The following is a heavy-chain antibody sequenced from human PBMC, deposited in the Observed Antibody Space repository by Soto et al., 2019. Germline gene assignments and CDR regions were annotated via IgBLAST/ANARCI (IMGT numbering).Heavy chain of an antibody. CDR1: SFESDDYA. CDR2: TTSPTYGGTT. CDR3: TRDGDYYGMDV. Sequence: PGGSLRLSCRFSSFESDDYALTWVRQAPGKGLEWVAFTTSPTYGGTTEYAASVKGRFSISRDDSKSVAYLQMNSLQIEDTAIYFCTRDGDYYGMDVWGQGTTATVSS. J-gene: IGHJ6*02. V-gene: IGHV3-49*04.